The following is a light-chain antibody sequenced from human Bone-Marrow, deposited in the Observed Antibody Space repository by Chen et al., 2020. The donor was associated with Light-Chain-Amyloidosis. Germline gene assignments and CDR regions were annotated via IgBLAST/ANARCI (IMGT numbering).Light chain of an antibody. CDR2: ATS. V-gene: IGKV3-20*01. Sequence: DIVLTQSPATLSLPPGERATLSCRASQSVRSYYLAWYQQKAGQAPRPLIYATSTRATGIPNRFSGSGSGTDFNRAINRLEPEDFAVYFCQQYASSPLAFGGGTRVEVK. CDR1: QSVRSYY. CDR3: QQYASSPLA. J-gene: IGKJ4*01.